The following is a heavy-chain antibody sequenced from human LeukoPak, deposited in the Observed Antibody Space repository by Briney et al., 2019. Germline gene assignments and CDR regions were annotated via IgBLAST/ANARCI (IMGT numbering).Heavy chain of an antibody. V-gene: IGHV3-30*18. J-gene: IGHJ4*02. Sequence: GGSLRLSCAASGFTFSSYAMSWVRQAPGKGLEWVAVVSYDGSKKFYADSVKGRFTISRDNSKNTLSLQMNSLRAEDTAVYYCAKELRGYSYGEHWGQGTLVTVSS. CDR2: VSYDGSKK. D-gene: IGHD5-18*01. CDR3: AKELRGYSYGEH. CDR1: GFTFSSYA.